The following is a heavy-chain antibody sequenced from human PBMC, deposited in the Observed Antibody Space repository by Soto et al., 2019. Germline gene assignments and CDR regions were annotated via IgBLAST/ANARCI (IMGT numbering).Heavy chain of an antibody. CDR1: GGTFGSYA. J-gene: IGHJ5*02. D-gene: IGHD2-15*01. CDR3: ARGKEGKLPLGWFDP. V-gene: IGHV1-69*06. CDR2: IIPIFGTA. Sequence: ASVKVSCKASGGTFGSYAISWVRQAPGQGLEWMGGIIPIFGTANYAQKFQGRVTITADKSTSTAYMELSSLRSEDTAVYYCARGKEGKLPLGWFDPWGQGTMVTVSS.